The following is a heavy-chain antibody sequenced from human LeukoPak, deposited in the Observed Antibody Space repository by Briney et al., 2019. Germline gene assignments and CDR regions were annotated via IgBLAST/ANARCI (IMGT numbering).Heavy chain of an antibody. D-gene: IGHD6-13*01. CDR2: IKQDGSEK. CDR1: GFTFSTYW. Sequence: GGSPRLSCAASGFTFSTYWMSWVRQAPGKGLEWVANIKQDGSEKYYVDTVKGQFTISRDNAKNSLYLQMNSLRAEDTAMYYCARDSAGNDYWGQGTLVTVSS. V-gene: IGHV3-7*01. CDR3: ARDSAGNDY. J-gene: IGHJ4*02.